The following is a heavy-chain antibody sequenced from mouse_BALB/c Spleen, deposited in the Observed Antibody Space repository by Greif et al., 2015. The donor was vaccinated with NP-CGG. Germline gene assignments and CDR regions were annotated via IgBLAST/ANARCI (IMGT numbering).Heavy chain of an antibody. V-gene: IGHV14-3*02. CDR3: ASYVYGYYFDY. J-gene: IGHJ2*01. D-gene: IGHD2-2*01. CDR1: GFNIKENF. CDR2: IVPANGNA. Sequence: LVESGAELVKPGASVKLSCTASGFNIKENFMHWVKERPEQGLEWIGRIVPANGNARYDSNFQGKATITADTSSNTAYLQLSSLTSEDTAVYYCASYVYGYYFDYWGQGTTLTVSS.